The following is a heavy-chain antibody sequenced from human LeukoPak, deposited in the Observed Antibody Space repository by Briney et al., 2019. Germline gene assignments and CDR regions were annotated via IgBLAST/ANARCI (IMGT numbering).Heavy chain of an antibody. CDR2: ISDDGSNK. J-gene: IGHJ6*02. D-gene: IGHD5-18*01. V-gene: IGHV3-30*18. Sequence: GGSLRLSCAASGFTFSSYGMHWVRQAPGKGLEWVAVISDDGSNKYYADSVKGRFTISRDNSKNTLYLQMNSLRAEDTAVYYCAKERYSYGYPDYYYGMDVWGQGTTVTVSS. CDR1: GFTFSSYG. CDR3: AKERYSYGYPDYYYGMDV.